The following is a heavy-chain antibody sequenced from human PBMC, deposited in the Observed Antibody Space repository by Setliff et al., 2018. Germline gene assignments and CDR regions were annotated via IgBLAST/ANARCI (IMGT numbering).Heavy chain of an antibody. J-gene: IGHJ4*02. D-gene: IGHD4-17*01. V-gene: IGHV3-33*06. CDR1: GFTFSSYG. Sequence: LRLSCAASGFTFSSYGMHWVRQAPGKGLEWVAVIWYDGSNKYYADSVKGRFTISRDNSKNTLYLQMNSLRAEDTAVYYCAKYGDSHGSPPYWGQGTLVTVSS. CDR2: IWYDGSNK. CDR3: AKYGDSHGSPPY.